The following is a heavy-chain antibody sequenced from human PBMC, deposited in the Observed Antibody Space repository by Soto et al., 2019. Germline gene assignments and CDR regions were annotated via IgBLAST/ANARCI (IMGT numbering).Heavy chain of an antibody. V-gene: IGHV4-59*08. CDR3: ATRTYGSGSYYFDY. Sequence: SETLSLTYTVSDDSISSYYWTWIRQSPGKGLEWIGYIYYSGSTNYNPSLKSRVTISVDTSKNHFSLKLSSVTAADTAVYYCATRTYGSGSYYFDYWGQGTLVTVSS. D-gene: IGHD3-10*01. J-gene: IGHJ4*02. CDR1: DDSISSYY. CDR2: IYYSGST.